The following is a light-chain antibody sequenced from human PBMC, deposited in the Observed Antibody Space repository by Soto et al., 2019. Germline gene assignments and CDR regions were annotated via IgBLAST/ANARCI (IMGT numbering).Light chain of an antibody. V-gene: IGLV2-8*01. CDR3: SSFAGINNLL. CDR2: EVS. Sequence: QSVLTQPPSASGSPGQSGTISCTGTSSDVGAYDYVSWYQQHPGKAPKLMIYEVSQRPSGVPDRFSGSKSGNTASLTISGLQAEDEGDYYCSSFAGINNLLFGGGTKLTVL. J-gene: IGLJ2*01. CDR1: SSDVGAYDY.